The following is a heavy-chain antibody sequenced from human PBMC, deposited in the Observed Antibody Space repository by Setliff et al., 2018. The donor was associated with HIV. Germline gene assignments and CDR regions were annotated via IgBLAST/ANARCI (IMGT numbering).Heavy chain of an antibody. D-gene: IGHD3-10*01. CDR1: GGSINTGSYY. CDR2: IYYSGST. V-gene: IGHV4-39*01. CDR3: ARQKRGVDAFDI. Sequence: SETLSLTCTVSGGSINTGSYYWGWIRQPPGKGLESIGTIYYSGSTYYKSSLKSRLTISVDTSKNQFSLKLSSVTAADTAVYYCARQKRGVDAFDIWGQGTTVTVSS. J-gene: IGHJ3*02.